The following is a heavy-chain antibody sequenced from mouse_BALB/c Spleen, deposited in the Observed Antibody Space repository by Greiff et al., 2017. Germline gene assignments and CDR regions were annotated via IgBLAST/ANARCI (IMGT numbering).Heavy chain of an antibody. CDR2: IWSGGST. J-gene: IGHJ4*01. V-gene: IGHV2-2*02. CDR1: GFSLTSYG. Sequence: QVQLKESGPGLVQPSQSLSITCTVSGFSLTSYGVHWVRQSPGKGLEWLGVIWSGGSTDYNAAFISRLSISKDNSKSQVFFKMNSLQANDTAIYYCARITTASYYYAMDYWGQGTSVTVSS. D-gene: IGHD1-2*01. CDR3: ARITTASYYYAMDY.